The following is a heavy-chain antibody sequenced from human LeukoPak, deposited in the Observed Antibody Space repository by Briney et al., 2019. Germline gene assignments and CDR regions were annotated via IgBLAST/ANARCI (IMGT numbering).Heavy chain of an antibody. D-gene: IGHD3-22*01. J-gene: IGHJ4*02. V-gene: IGHV3-7*01. CDR3: ARSRSGYYEDY. CDR1: GFTFSNYW. CDR2: IKQDGSEK. Sequence: GGSLRLSCAASGFTFSNYWMSWVRQAPGKGLEWVANIKQDGSEKYYVDSVKGRFTISRDNAKNSLSLQVNSLSAEDTAVYYCARSRSGYYEDYWGQGTLVTVSS.